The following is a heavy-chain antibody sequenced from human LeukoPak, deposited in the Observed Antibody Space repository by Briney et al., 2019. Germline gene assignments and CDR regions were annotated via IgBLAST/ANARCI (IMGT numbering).Heavy chain of an antibody. CDR1: GGSISSSSYY. Sequence: SETLSLTCTVSGGSISSSSYYWGWIRQPPGKGLEWIGSIYYSGSTYYNPSLKSRVTISVDTSKNQFSLKLSSVTAADTAVYYCARDYYDSSGYYYLDYWGQGTLVTVSS. D-gene: IGHD3-22*01. J-gene: IGHJ4*02. CDR3: ARDYYDSSGYYYLDY. CDR2: IYYSGST. V-gene: IGHV4-39*07.